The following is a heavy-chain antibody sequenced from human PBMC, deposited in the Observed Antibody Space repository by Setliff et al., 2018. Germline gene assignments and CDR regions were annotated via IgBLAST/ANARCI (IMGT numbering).Heavy chain of an antibody. V-gene: IGHV3-30*04. D-gene: IGHD4-17*01. Sequence: GGSLRLSCAASGFTFRSNAMHWVRQAPGRGLEWVAFISYDGSNKSYGDSVKGRFTISRDNSKNTLYLQMDDLRVEDTAVYYCVRDFYDSGNDAFDLWGQGTLVTVSS. CDR2: ISYDGSNK. CDR3: VRDFYDSGNDAFDL. J-gene: IGHJ3*01. CDR1: GFTFRSNA.